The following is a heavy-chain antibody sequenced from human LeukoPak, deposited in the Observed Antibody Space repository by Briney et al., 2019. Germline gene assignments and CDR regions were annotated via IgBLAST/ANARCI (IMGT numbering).Heavy chain of an antibody. CDR2: ISSSGSTI. J-gene: IGHJ3*02. V-gene: IGHV3-48*03. D-gene: IGHD4/OR15-4a*01. CDR1: GFTFSSYE. Sequence: GGSLRLSCAASGFTFSSYEMNWVRQAPGKGLEWVSYISSSGSTIYYADSVEGRFTISRDNAKNSLYLQMNSLKAEDTAVYYCARDYRDYGHDIWGQGTMVTVSS. CDR3: ARDYRDYGHDI.